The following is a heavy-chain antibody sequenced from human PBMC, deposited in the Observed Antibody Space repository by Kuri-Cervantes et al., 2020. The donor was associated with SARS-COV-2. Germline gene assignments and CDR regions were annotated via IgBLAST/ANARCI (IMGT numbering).Heavy chain of an antibody. CDR2: INSDGSST. CDR1: GFTFSSYW. J-gene: IGHJ6*01. CDR3: VKDRQGLGYSGMDV. Sequence: LSLTCAASGFTFSSYWMHWVRQAPGKGLVWVSRINSDGSSTSYADSVKGRFTISRDNAKNTLYLQMNSLRAEDTALYYCVKDRQGLGYSGMDVWGPGATVTVSS. V-gene: IGHV3-74*01. D-gene: IGHD2-21*01.